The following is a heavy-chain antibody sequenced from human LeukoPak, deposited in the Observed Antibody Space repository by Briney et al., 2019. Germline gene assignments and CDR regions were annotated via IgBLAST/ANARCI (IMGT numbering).Heavy chain of an antibody. J-gene: IGHJ4*02. CDR2: ISGTGTTI. Sequence: GGSLRPSCAASGLTFSDYYMTWIRQAPGKGLEWVSSISGTGTTIYSADAVRGRFTVSRDNARNSLFLHMNSLRAEDTAAYYCAVQITMIVVVPYFDYWGQGTLVTVSS. V-gene: IGHV3-11*04. CDR3: AVQITMIVVVPYFDY. CDR1: GLTFSDYY. D-gene: IGHD3-22*01.